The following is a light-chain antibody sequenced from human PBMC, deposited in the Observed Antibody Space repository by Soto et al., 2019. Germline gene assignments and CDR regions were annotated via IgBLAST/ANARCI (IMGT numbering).Light chain of an antibody. V-gene: IGKV3-11*01. CDR2: DAS. CDR1: QSVSSY. CDR3: QQRRT. Sequence: EIVLTQSPATLSLSPGERATLSCRASQSVSSYSAWYQQKPGQAPRLLIYDASNRATGIPARFSGSGSGTDFTLTISSLEPEDFAVYYCQQRRTFGQGTKVDIK. J-gene: IGKJ1*01.